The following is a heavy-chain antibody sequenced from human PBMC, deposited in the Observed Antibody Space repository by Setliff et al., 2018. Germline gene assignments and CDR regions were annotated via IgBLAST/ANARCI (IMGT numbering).Heavy chain of an antibody. J-gene: IGHJ3*01. CDR3: VHNADFIGTFNT. V-gene: IGHV3-15*01. Sequence: GGSLRLSCAVSGLRFSDAWVSWVRQAPGKGLEWAGRIKSYGSGGTIDYAAPVEGRFTISRDDSKNTVYLQMSSLKIEDTAVYYCVHNADFIGTFNTWGQGTMVTVSS. CDR1: GLRFSDAW. CDR2: IKSYGSGGTI. D-gene: IGHD2-8*01.